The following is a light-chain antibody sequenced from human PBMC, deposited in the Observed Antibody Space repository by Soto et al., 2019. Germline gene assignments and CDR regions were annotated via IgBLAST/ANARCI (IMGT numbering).Light chain of an antibody. Sequence: DIVMTQSPLSLPVTPGEPASISCRSSQSVLYSNGYNFLDWYLQRPGQSPQLLIYLGSNRASGVHERFSGSGSGTDFTLKISRVEDEDVGLYYCMQGLQTPYTFGQGTKLE. V-gene: IGKV2-28*01. CDR3: MQGLQTPYT. J-gene: IGKJ2*01. CDR2: LGS. CDR1: QSVLYSNGYNF.